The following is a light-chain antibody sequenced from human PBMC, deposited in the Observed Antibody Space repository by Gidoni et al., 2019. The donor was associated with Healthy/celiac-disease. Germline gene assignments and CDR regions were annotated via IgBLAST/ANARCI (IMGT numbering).Light chain of an antibody. Sequence: QMTPSPSSLSASVGDRVTITCRASQSISSYLNWYQQKPGKAPKLLIYAASSVQSGVPSRFSGSGSGTDFTLTISSLQPEDFATYYCQQSYSTPQTFXQXTKLEIK. J-gene: IGKJ2*01. CDR3: QQSYSTPQT. CDR1: QSISSY. CDR2: AAS. V-gene: IGKV1-39*01.